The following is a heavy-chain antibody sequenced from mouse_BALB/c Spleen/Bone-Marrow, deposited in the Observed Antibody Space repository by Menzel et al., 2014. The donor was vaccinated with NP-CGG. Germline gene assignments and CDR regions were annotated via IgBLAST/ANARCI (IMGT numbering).Heavy chain of an antibody. J-gene: IGHJ1*01. Sequence: QVQLQQSGAELVKPGASVKLSCKAPGYTFTSYYMYWVKQRPGQGLEWIGEINPSNGGTNFNEKFKSKATLTVDKSSSTAYMQLSSLTSEDSAVYYRTRSGTSWLRRSWYFDVWGAGTTVTVSS. D-gene: IGHD2-2*01. V-gene: IGHV1S81*02. CDR2: INPSNGGT. CDR3: TRSGTSWLRRSWYFDV. CDR1: GYTFTSYY.